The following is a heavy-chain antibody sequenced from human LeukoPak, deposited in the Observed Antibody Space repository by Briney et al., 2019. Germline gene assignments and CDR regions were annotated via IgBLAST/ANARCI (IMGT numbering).Heavy chain of an antibody. Sequence: ASVKVSCKASGYTFTSYYMHWVRQAPGQGLEWMGIINPGGGSTSYAQKFQGRVTMTRDMSTSTVYMELSSLRSKDTAVYYCARGATTNNWFDPWGQGTLVTVSS. CDR2: INPGGGST. CDR1: GYTFTSYY. V-gene: IGHV1-46*01. CDR3: ARGATTNNWFDP. D-gene: IGHD5-12*01. J-gene: IGHJ5*02.